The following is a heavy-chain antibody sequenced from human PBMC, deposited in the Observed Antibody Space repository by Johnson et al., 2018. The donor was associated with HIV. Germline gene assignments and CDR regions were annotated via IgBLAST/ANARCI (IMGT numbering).Heavy chain of an antibody. V-gene: IGHV3-53*01. CDR2: IYSGGST. CDR3: ALSTSWSIAFDI. J-gene: IGHJ3*02. Sequence: EVQLVESGGGLIQPGGSLRLSCAASGFNVSGKYMTWVRQPPGKGLEWVSVIYSGGSTYYTDAVKGPFTISRDNSDNTLFLQMNSLRADDTAMYYCALSTSWSIAFDIWGQGTMVTVSS. CDR1: GFNVSGKY. D-gene: IGHD6-13*01.